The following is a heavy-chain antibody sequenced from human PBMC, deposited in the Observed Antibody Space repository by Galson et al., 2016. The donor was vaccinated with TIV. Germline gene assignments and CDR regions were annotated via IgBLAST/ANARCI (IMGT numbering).Heavy chain of an antibody. J-gene: IGHJ6*03. D-gene: IGHD2-21*01. CDR2: ISWNGGVV. CDR1: GFTFDDYA. CDR3: CKGSGDAPYDFYMDV. Sequence: SLRLSCAASGFTFDDYALHWVRQAPGKGLGWVSGISWNGGVVGYADSVKGRFTISRDNAKNSLYLQMNSLRTDDTAVYFCCKGSGDAPYDFYMDVWGEGTTVIAS. V-gene: IGHV3-9*01.